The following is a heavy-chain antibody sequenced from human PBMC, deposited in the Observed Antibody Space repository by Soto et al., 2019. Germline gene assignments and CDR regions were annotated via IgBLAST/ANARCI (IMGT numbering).Heavy chain of an antibody. CDR2: IFYSGNT. J-gene: IGHJ4*02. Sequence: SETLSLTCTVSGGSISISTYYWGCIRQPPGKGLEWIGNIFYSGNTYYNPSLKSRVTISVDTSRNQFSLRLSSVTAADTAVYFCARPGAIAARNFAYWGQGTLVTVSS. D-gene: IGHD6-6*01. CDR3: ARPGAIAARNFAY. V-gene: IGHV4-39*01. CDR1: GGSISISTYY.